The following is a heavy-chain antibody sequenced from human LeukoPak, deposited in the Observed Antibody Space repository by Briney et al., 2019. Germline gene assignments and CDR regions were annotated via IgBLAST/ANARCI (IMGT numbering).Heavy chain of an antibody. Sequence: PGGSLRLSCAASGFTVSSNYMSWVRQAPGKGLEWVSVIYSGGSTYYADSVKGRFTISRDNSKNTLYLQMNSLRAEDTAVYYCAKERHSSGYYTWGQGTLVTVSS. CDR1: GFTVSSNY. V-gene: IGHV3-66*02. CDR2: IYSGGST. J-gene: IGHJ5*02. CDR3: AKERHSSGYYT. D-gene: IGHD3-22*01.